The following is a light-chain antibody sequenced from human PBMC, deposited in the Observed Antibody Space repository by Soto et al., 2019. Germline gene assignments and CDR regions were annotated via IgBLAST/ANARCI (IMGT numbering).Light chain of an antibody. CDR1: GSNIGSST. Sequence: QSVLTQPPSASGTPRQRVTMSCSGSGSNIGSSTVNWYQQLPGTAPRLLIYNNNQRPSWVPDRFSGSKSGTSASLAISGLQSDDEADYYCAAWDGSLHGYVFGTGTKLPVL. J-gene: IGLJ1*01. CDR3: AAWDGSLHGYV. V-gene: IGLV1-44*01. CDR2: NNN.